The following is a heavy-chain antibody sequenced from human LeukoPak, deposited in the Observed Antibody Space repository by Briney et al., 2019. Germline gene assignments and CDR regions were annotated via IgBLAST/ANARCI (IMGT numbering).Heavy chain of an antibody. V-gene: IGHV4-59*01. J-gene: IGHJ5*02. CDR1: GGSISSDY. CDR3: ARGFYSPHH. D-gene: IGHD4-11*01. Sequence: ASETLSLTCTASGGSISSDYWSWIRQSPGKGLEWIGYIYYSGSTYYNPSLKSRVTISVDTSKNQFSLKLTSVAAADTAVYYCARGFYSPHHWGQGTLVTVSS. CDR2: IYYSGST.